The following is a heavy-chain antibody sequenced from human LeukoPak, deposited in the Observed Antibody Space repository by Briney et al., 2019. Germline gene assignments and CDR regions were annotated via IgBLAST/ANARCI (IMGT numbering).Heavy chain of an antibody. CDR2: IYYSRST. Sequence: SSETLSLTCTVSGGSISSYYWSWIRQPPGKGLEWVGYIYYSRSTTYNPSLKSRVTTSVDTSKNQLSLKLSSVTAAATAVYYCARVIGYCSSTSCFGYFDYWGQGTLVTVSS. CDR3: ARVIGYCSSTSCFGYFDY. CDR1: GGSISSYY. D-gene: IGHD2-2*01. V-gene: IGHV4-59*08. J-gene: IGHJ4*02.